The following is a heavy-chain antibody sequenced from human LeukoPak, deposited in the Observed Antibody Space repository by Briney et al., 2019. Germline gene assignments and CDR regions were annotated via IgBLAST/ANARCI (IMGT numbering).Heavy chain of an antibody. CDR1: GGSISSSSYY. CDR2: FYYGGNT. CDR3: VSQRADYFYHYLDV. V-gene: IGHV4-39*01. J-gene: IGHJ6*03. Sequence: SETLSLTCTVSGGSISSSSYYWDWVRQPPGKGLEWIGNFYYGGNTFYNSSLESRVTISVDMSKNQFSLKLTSLTAADTAVYYCVSQRADYFYHYLDVWGKGTSVTVSS.